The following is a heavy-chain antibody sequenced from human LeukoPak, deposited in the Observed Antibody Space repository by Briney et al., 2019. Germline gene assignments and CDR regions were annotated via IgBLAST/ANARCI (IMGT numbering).Heavy chain of an antibody. Sequence: SVKVSCKASGFTFTSSAMQWVRQARGQRLEWIGWIVVGSGNTNYAQKFQERVTITRDMSTSTAYMELSSLRSEDTAVYYCHLGGDNWFDPWGQGTLVTVSS. D-gene: IGHD3-16*01. CDR3: HLGGDNWFDP. CDR1: GFTFTSSA. J-gene: IGHJ5*02. CDR2: IVVGSGNT. V-gene: IGHV1-58*02.